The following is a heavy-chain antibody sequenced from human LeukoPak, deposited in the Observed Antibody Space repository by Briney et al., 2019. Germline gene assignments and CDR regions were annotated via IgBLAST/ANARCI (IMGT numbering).Heavy chain of an antibody. V-gene: IGHV4-61*02. Sequence: PSETLSLTCTVSGGSISSGSYYWSWIRQPAGKGLEWIGRIYTSGSTNYNPSLKSRVTISVDTSKNQFSLKLSSVTAADTAVYYCARNRYDILTGYHYYYMDVWGKGTTVTISS. CDR3: ARNRYDILTGYHYYYMDV. J-gene: IGHJ6*03. D-gene: IGHD3-9*01. CDR2: IYTSGST. CDR1: GGSISSGSYY.